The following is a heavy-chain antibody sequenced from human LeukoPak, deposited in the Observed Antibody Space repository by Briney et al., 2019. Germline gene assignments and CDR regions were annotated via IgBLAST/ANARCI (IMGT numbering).Heavy chain of an antibody. CDR2: ISGRSSTI. J-gene: IGHJ4*02. CDR3: ARDRLTSGSYFFDY. CDR1: GFTFSSYE. D-gene: IGHD1-26*01. Sequence: PGGSLRLSCAASGFTFSSYEMNWVRQAPGKGLEWISCISGRSSTIYYADSVRGRFTISRDNAKNSMYLQMNSLRAEDTAVYYCARDRLTSGSYFFDYWGQGTLVTVSS. V-gene: IGHV3-48*01.